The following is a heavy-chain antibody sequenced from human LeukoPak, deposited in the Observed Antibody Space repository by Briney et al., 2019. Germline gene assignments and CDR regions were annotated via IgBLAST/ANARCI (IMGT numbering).Heavy chain of an antibody. V-gene: IGHV4-59*11. CDR1: GDSITIRY. Sequence: PSETLSLTCTVSGDSITIRYWSWIRQPPGKGLDWIGYIHNSESTNYNPSLRSRVTISQDTPKNQFSLKLSSVTAADTAVYYCATSLRGRIAMAGPIVPYYFDYWGQGTLVTVSS. J-gene: IGHJ4*02. CDR3: ATSLRGRIAMAGPIVPYYFDY. CDR2: IHNSEST. D-gene: IGHD6-19*01.